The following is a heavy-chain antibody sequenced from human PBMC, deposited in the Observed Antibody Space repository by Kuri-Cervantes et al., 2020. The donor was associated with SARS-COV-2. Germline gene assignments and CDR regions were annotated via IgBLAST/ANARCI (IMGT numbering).Heavy chain of an antibody. CDR2: ISGTGGST. CDR1: VFTFSSYS. Sequence: GGSLRLSCAASVFTFSSYSMSWVRQAPGKGLEWVSAISGTGGSTYYADSVKGRFTISRDNSNNTLYLQMNSLIADDTAVYYCAKCGELLTSSYYYYCMDVWVQGTTVTVSS. CDR3: AKCGELLTSSYYYYCMDV. J-gene: IGHJ6*02. D-gene: IGHD1-26*01. V-gene: IGHV3-23*01.